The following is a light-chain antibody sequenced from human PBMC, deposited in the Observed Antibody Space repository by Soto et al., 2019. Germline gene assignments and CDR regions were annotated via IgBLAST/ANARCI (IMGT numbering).Light chain of an antibody. J-gene: IGKJ4*01. CDR1: QSVSSSY. CDR2: GAS. Sequence: DIVLTQSPGSLSLSPGERATLSCRASQSVSSSYLAWYQQKPGLAPRLLISGASIRATGIPDRFSGSGSGTDFTLTISRLEPEDFAVYYCQQYGSSPPLTFGGGTKVDIK. V-gene: IGKV3-20*01. CDR3: QQYGSSPPLT.